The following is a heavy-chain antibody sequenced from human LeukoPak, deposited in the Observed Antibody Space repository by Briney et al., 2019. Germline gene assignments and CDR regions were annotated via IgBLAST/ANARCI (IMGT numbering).Heavy chain of an antibody. V-gene: IGHV4-39*01. Sequence: SETLSLTCTVSGGSISSSSYYWGWIRQPPGKVREWIGTIYYSGTTYYSPSLKSRVTISVDTSKNQFSLRLSSVTAADRAVYYCVSHDSDTHPPYHYYYMDVWGKGTTVTVSS. J-gene: IGHJ6*03. CDR2: IYYSGTT. CDR3: VSHDSDTHPPYHYYYMDV. CDR1: GGSISSSSYY. D-gene: IGHD2-2*02.